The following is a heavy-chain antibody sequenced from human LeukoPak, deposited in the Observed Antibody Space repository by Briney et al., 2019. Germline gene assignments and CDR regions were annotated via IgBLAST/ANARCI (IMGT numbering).Heavy chain of an antibody. V-gene: IGHV4-61*02. CDR1: GGSISSGSYY. CDR3: ARDVPHYDYVWGSYPGGYYYMDV. CDR2: IYTSGST. Sequence: PSETLSLTCTVSGGSISSGSYYWSWIRQPAGKGLEWIGRIYTSGSTNYNPSLKSRVTISVDTSKNQFSLKLSSVTAADTAVYYCARDVPHYDYVWGSYPGGYYYMDVWGKGTTVTISS. J-gene: IGHJ6*03. D-gene: IGHD3-16*02.